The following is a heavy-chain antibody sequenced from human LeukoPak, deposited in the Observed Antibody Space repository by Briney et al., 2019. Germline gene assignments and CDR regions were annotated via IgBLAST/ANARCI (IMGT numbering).Heavy chain of an antibody. CDR3: ARDPLLQGLPPTPDY. CDR1: GFTFSIYA. J-gene: IGHJ4*02. V-gene: IGHV3-23*01. CDR2: ISASGRNT. D-gene: IGHD2-15*01. Sequence: GGSLRLSWAASGFTFSIYAMSWVRQAPGKGREWVSAISASGRNTYYAGSVKDRCTISSDNPKNTLYQQMNSLRAEDTAVYYCARDPLLQGLPPTPDYWGQGTLVTVSS.